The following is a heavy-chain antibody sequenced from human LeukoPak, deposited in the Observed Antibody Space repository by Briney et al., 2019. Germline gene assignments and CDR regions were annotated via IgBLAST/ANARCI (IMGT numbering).Heavy chain of an antibody. J-gene: IGHJ4*02. CDR2: VYTTGST. CDR1: GGSISSGSYY. D-gene: IGHD2-15*01. Sequence: SETLSLTCTVSGGSISSGSYYWSWIRQPAEKGLEWIGRVYTTGSTNYNPSLKSRVTISLDTSKNQFSLKLSSVTAADTAVYYCAKSLVQPLLREDYWGQGTLVTVSS. CDR3: AKSLVQPLLREDY. V-gene: IGHV4-61*02.